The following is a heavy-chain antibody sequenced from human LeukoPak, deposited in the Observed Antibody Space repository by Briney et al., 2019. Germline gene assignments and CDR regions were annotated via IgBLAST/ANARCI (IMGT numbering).Heavy chain of an antibody. CDR3: ARVSSSGSVGY. Sequence: SETLSLTCTVSGGSISSGSYYWSWIRQPAGKGLEWIGRIYTSGSTNYNPSLKSRVTISVDTSENQFSLKLSSVTAADTAVYYCARVSSSGSVGYWGQGTLVTVSS. D-gene: IGHD6-19*01. V-gene: IGHV4-61*02. CDR1: GGSISSGSYY. CDR2: IYTSGST. J-gene: IGHJ4*02.